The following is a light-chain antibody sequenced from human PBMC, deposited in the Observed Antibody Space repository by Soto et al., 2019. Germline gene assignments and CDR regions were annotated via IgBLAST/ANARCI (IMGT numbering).Light chain of an antibody. CDR1: QSVSSSF. Sequence: ALTQSLGSVYLAWLQIVKKKCSSSQSVSSSFLAWYQQKPGQAPRLLIFGASSRATGIPDRFRGSGSVTDFTLTISRLEPEELAVHYCHPYGSLPDTLGPGTKVDIK. CDR2: GAS. CDR3: HPYGSLPDT. V-gene: IGKV3-20*01. J-gene: IGKJ1*01.